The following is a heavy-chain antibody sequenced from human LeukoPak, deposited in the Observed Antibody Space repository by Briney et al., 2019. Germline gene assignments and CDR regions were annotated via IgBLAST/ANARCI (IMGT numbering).Heavy chain of an antibody. CDR2: INYSGTT. Sequence: NTSETLSLTCTVSGPSISNFYWNWIRQPPGRGLEWVGSINYSGTTNYNPSLKSRVTMSIDTSKDQVSLKLNSVTAADTAVYYCARDPIHRDDYNAEWGQGVLVSVSS. CDR1: GPSISNFY. V-gene: IGHV4-59*01. CDR3: ARDPIHRDDYNAE. J-gene: IGHJ4*02. D-gene: IGHD5-24*01.